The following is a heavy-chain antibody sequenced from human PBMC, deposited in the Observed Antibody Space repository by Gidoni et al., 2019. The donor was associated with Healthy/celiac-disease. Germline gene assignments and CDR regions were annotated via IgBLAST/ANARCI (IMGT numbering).Heavy chain of an antibody. D-gene: IGHD3-10*01. Sequence: QVQLQESGPGLVKPSETLSLTCTVSGGSISSYYWSWIRQPPGKGLEWLGYIYYSGSTNYNPSLKSRVTISVDTSKNQFSLKLSSVTAADTAVYYCARRRGITMVRGPYFDIWGQGTMVTVSS. CDR3: ARRRGITMVRGPYFDI. CDR1: GGSISSYY. CDR2: IYYSGST. V-gene: IGHV4-59*01. J-gene: IGHJ3*02.